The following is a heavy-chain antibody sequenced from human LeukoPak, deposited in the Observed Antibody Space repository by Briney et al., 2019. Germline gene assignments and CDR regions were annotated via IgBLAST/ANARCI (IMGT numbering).Heavy chain of an antibody. V-gene: IGHV3-30*02. CDR1: GFTFSSCG. CDR2: IRYDGSNN. Sequence: PGGSLRLSCAASGFTFSSCGMHWVRQAPGKGLEWVAFIRYDGSNNYYEDSVKGRLTISRDNSKNTLYLQMNSLRAEDTAVYYCAKDKSSSSKNFDYWGQGTLVTVSS. J-gene: IGHJ4*02. CDR3: AKDKSSSSKNFDY. D-gene: IGHD6-13*01.